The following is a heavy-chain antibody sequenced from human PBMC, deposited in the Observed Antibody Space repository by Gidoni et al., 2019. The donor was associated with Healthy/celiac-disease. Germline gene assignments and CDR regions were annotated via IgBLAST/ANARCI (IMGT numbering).Heavy chain of an antibody. J-gene: IGHJ5*02. CDR2: IYYSGST. CDR3: ARDRLAYGDSPTSWFDP. CDR1: GGSVSSGRYY. Sequence: QVQLQESGPGLVKPSETLSLTCTVSGGSVSSGRYYWSWIRQPPGKGLEWIGYIYYSGSTNHNPSLKSRVTISVDTSKNQFSLKLSSVTAADTAVYYCARDRLAYGDSPTSWFDPWGQGTLVTVSS. V-gene: IGHV4-61*01. D-gene: IGHD4-17*01.